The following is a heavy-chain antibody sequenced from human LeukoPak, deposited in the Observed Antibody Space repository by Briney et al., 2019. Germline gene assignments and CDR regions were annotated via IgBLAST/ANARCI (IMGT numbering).Heavy chain of an antibody. D-gene: IGHD2-21*02. CDR3: ARDHLCGDCPWYFDL. V-gene: IGHV4-39*07. J-gene: IGHJ2*01. CDR2: IYYSGST. Sequence: SSETLSLTCTVSGGSISSSSYYWGWIRQPPGKGLEWIGSIYYSGSTYYNPSLKSRVTISVDTSKNQFSLKLSSVTAADTAVYYCARDHLCGDCPWYFDLWGRGTLVTVSS. CDR1: GGSISSSSYY.